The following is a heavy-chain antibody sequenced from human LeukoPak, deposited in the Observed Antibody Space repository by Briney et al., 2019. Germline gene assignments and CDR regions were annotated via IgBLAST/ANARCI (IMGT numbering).Heavy chain of an antibody. CDR2: INHSGST. Sequence: SETLSLTCAVYGGSFSGYYWSWICKRPGKGLEWIGEINHSGSTNYNPSLKSRVTISVDTSKNQFSLKLSSVTAADTAVYYCARDNFRYCSGGSCFLNPTTSYGMDVWGKGTTVTVSS. CDR1: GGSFSGYY. J-gene: IGHJ6*04. D-gene: IGHD2-15*01. V-gene: IGHV4-34*01. CDR3: ARDNFRYCSGGSCFLNPTTSYGMDV.